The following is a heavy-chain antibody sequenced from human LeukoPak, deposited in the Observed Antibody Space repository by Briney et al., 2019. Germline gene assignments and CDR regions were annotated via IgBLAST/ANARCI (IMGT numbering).Heavy chain of an antibody. D-gene: IGHD3-10*01. J-gene: IGHJ4*02. CDR1: GLSVSSNY. CDR2: LYSDGTT. CDR3: VRGMGVSMLYYFDY. V-gene: IGHV3-66*02. Sequence: GGSLRLSCAASGLSVSSNYMSWVRQAPGKGLERVSVLYSDGTTYYADSVKGRFTISRDNSKNTLYLQMNSLRAEDTVVYYCVRGMGVSMLYYFDYWGQGTLVTVSS.